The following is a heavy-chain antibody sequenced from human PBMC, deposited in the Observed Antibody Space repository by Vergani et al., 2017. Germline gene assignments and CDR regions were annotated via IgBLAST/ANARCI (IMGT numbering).Heavy chain of an antibody. CDR3: ASFRITMVRGVDGMDV. CDR2: ISSSSSYI. V-gene: IGHV3-11*06. Sequence: VQLVESGGGLVKPGGSLRLSCAASGFTFSDYYMSWIRQAPGKGLEWVSYISSSSSYIYYADSVKGRFTISRDNAKNSLYLQMNSLRAEDTAVYYCASFRITMVRGVDGMDVWGQGTTVTVSS. CDR1: GFTFSDYY. J-gene: IGHJ6*02. D-gene: IGHD3-10*01.